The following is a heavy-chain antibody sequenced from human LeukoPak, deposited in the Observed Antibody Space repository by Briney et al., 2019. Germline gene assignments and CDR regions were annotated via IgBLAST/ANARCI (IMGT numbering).Heavy chain of an antibody. V-gene: IGHV4-30-2*01. Sequence: SETLSLTCAVSGGSISSGGYSWTWIRQPPGKGLQWIGYIYHSGSTYYNPSLKSRVTISVDRSKNQFSLKLSSVTAADTAVYYCARGGTLSNYFDYWGQGTLVTVSS. CDR3: ARGGTLSNYFDY. J-gene: IGHJ4*02. CDR2: IYHSGST. D-gene: IGHD1-7*01. CDR1: GGSISSGGYS.